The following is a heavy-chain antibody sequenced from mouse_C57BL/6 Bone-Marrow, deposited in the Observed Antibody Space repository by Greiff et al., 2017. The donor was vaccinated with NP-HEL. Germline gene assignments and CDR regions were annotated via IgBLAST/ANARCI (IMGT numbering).Heavy chain of an antibody. CDR1: GEKRKEEE. D-gene: IGHD1-1*01. V-gene: IGHV1-23*01. CDR2: REAETCGT. CDR3: TRSLYCGSSYWYFDV. J-gene: IGHJ1*03. Sequence: QVQLQQSGAELVRPGASVKLSCKAAGEKRKEEEREWVKERTGKGGEGRGEREAETCGTAYNQKFKGKATLTADKSSSTAYMELRSLTSEDSAVYYCTRSLYCGSSYWYFDVWGTGTTVTVSS.